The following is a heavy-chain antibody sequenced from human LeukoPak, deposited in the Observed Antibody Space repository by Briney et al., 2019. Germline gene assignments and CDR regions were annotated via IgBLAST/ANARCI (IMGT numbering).Heavy chain of an antibody. V-gene: IGHV4-4*07. Sequence: PSETLSLTCTVSGASLNSYYWSWIRQPAGKGLEWIGRIYSGGSTNYNPSLKSRVTLSVDTSKNQFSLRLSSLTVADTAVYYCAREGRYGDYEGYWGQGALVTVSS. J-gene: IGHJ4*02. CDR2: IYSGGST. CDR1: GASLNSYY. CDR3: AREGRYGDYEGY. D-gene: IGHD4-17*01.